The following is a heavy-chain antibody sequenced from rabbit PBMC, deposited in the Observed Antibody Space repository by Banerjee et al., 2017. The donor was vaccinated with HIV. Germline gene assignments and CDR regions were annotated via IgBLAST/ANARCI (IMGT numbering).Heavy chain of an antibody. D-gene: IGHD8-1*01. CDR1: GFSFSSGYD. V-gene: IGHV1S40*01. CDR3: ARDSAGSNYVFFNL. J-gene: IGHJ4*01. CDR2: IDPGSSGST. Sequence: QSLEESGGDLVKPGASLTLTCTASGFSFSSGYDMCWVRQAPGKGLEWIACIDPGSSGSTYYTSWAKGRFTISKTSSTTVTLQMTSLTAADTATYFCARDSAGSNYVFFNLWGPGTLVTVS.